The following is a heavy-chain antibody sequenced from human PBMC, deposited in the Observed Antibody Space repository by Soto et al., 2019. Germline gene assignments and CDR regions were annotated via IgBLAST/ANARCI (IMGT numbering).Heavy chain of an antibody. CDR2: IDGSGGIT. J-gene: IGHJ5*02. CDR3: VKNSGWFNT. Sequence: GSLRLSCAASGFTFGTADMSWVRQAPGEGLEWVSTIDGSGGITYYADSVKGRFTISRDNSRNTVYLQMNSLRGDDTALYYCVKNSGWFNTWGQGAMGTVSS. CDR1: GFTFGTAD. D-gene: IGHD3-10*01. V-gene: IGHV3-23*01.